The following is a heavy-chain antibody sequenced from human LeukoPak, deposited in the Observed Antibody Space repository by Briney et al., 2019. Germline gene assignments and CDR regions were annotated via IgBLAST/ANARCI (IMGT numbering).Heavy chain of an antibody. D-gene: IGHD3-22*01. Sequence: GGSLRLSCAASGFTISTYWMTWVRQAPGEGLEWVANIKQDGSEKYYVDSVKGRFTISRDNAKNSPYLQMNSLRPEDTAVYYCARDHHPYYYDSSGPVFGYWGQGTLVTVSS. CDR2: IKQDGSEK. V-gene: IGHV3-7*01. J-gene: IGHJ4*02. CDR1: GFTISTYW. CDR3: ARDHHPYYYDSSGPVFGY.